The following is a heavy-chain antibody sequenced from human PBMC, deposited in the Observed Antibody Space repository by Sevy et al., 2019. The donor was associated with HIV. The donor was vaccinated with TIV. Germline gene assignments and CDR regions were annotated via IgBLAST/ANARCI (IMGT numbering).Heavy chain of an antibody. CDR1: GFTFSSYA. D-gene: IGHD3-10*01. V-gene: IGHV3-30*18. CDR3: AKDHNLWSEGGFLHH. J-gene: IGHJ1*01. Sequence: GGSLRLSCAASGFTFSSYAIHWVRQTPGKGLEWVAVISYDGNNNYYADSVKGRFTVSRDNSKNTLYAQMISLRAVDTAVYYCAKDHNLWSEGGFLHHWGQGTLVTVSS. CDR2: ISYDGNNN.